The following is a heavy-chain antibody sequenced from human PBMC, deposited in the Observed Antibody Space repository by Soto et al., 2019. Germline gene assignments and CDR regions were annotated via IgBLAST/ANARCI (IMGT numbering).Heavy chain of an antibody. J-gene: IGHJ5*02. V-gene: IGHV4-61*01. D-gene: IGHD2-8*01. CDR2: IYYSGST. CDR1: GDSVSSGYH. CDR3: ARGGYCTNGVCYKNWFDP. Sequence: SETLSLTCAVSGDSVSSGYHWAWIRQPPGKGLEWIGYIYYSGSTNYNPSLKSRVTISVDTSKNQFSLKLSSVTAADTAVYYCARGGYCTNGVCYKNWFDPWGQGTLVTVSS.